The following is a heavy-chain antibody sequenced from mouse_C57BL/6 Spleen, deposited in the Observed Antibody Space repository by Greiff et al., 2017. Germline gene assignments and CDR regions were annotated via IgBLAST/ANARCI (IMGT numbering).Heavy chain of an antibody. CDR2: INPSNGGT. CDR1: GYTFTSYW. D-gene: IGHD2-3*01. Sequence: QVQLQQPGTELVKPGASVKLSCKASGYTFTSYWMHWVKQRPGHGLEWIGNINPSNGGTNYNEKFKSKATLTVDKSSSTAYMQLSSLTSEDSAVYYCARDDGYYYAMDYWGQGTSDTVSS. V-gene: IGHV1-53*01. CDR3: ARDDGYYYAMDY. J-gene: IGHJ4*01.